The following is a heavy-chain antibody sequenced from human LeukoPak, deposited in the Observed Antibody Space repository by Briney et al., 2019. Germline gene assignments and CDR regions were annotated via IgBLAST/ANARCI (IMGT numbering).Heavy chain of an antibody. J-gene: IGHJ5*02. V-gene: IGHV1-69*04. D-gene: IGHD6-13*01. CDR3: ARDGDSSSWSNWFDP. CDR1: GGTFSSYA. CDR2: IIPILGIA. Sequence: ASVKVSCKASGGTFSSYAISWVRQAPGQGLEWMGRIIPILGIANYAQKFQGRATITADKSTSTAYMELSSLRSEDTAVYYCARDGDSSSWSNWFDPWGQGTLVTVSS.